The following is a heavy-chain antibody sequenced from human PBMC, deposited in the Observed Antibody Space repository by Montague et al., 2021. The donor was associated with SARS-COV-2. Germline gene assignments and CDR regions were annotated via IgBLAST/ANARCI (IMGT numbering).Heavy chain of an antibody. CDR2: LHYAGSA. Sequence: SETLSLTCSVSGGSFSSGDSYWGWLRQAPGKGLEWIGDLHYAGSAYYYPSLRSRVTISADTSKNQFSLKLHSVTAADMAVYYCVAAYNGNWYYFDYWGQGTLVTVSS. D-gene: IGHD6-13*01. CDR3: VAAYNGNWYYFDY. V-gene: IGHV4-39*01. J-gene: IGHJ4*02. CDR1: GGSFSSGDSY.